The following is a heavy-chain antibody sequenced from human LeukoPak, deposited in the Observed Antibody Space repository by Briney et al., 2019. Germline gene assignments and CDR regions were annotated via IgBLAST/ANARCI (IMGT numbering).Heavy chain of an antibody. CDR3: AREGLTSRTFDY. Sequence: PGGSLRLSCAASGFTFSSYAMHWVRQAPGKGLEWVAVISYDGSNKYYADSVKGRFTISRDNSKNTLYLQMNSLRAEDTAVYYCAREGLTSRTFDYWGQGTLVTVSS. CDR2: ISYDGSNK. D-gene: IGHD1-20*01. CDR1: GFTFSSYA. V-gene: IGHV3-30*01. J-gene: IGHJ4*02.